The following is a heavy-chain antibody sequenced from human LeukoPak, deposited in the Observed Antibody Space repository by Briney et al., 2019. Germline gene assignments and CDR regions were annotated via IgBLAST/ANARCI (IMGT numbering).Heavy chain of an antibody. CDR2: INHSGST. Sequence: SETLSLTCAVYGGSFSAYYWSWIRQPPGKGLEWIGEINHSGSTNYNPSLKSRVTISVDTSKNQFSLKLSSVTAADTAVCYCARGRFYYDSSGYLGAFDIWGQGTMVTVSS. D-gene: IGHD3-22*01. CDR3: ARGRFYYDSSGYLGAFDI. CDR1: GGSFSAYY. V-gene: IGHV4-34*01. J-gene: IGHJ3*02.